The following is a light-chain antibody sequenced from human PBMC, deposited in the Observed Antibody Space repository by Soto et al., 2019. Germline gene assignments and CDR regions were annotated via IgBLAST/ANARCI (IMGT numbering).Light chain of an antibody. V-gene: IGKV3-20*01. CDR3: QQFGSAPCT. J-gene: IGKJ2*02. Sequence: EIVLTQSPGTLSLSPGERATLSCSASQGVSSSYLAWYQQKVGQAPRLLIYGTSNRATGIPDRFSGSGSGKDFTLIISRLEPEEFAVYYCQQFGSAPCTFGQGTKLEIK. CDR1: QGVSSSY. CDR2: GTS.